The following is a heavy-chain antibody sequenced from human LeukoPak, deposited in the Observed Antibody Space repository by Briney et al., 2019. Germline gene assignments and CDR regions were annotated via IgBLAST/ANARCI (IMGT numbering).Heavy chain of an antibody. J-gene: IGHJ4*02. V-gene: IGHV4-34*01. CDR1: GGSFSGYY. CDR3: ARGGVATIGDFDY. CDR2: INHSGST. D-gene: IGHD5-12*01. Sequence: SETLSLTCAVYGGSFSGYYWSWIRQPPGKGLEWIGEINHSGSTNYNPSLKSRVTISVDTSKNQFSLKLSSVTAADTAVYYCARGGVATIGDFDYWGQGTLVTVSS.